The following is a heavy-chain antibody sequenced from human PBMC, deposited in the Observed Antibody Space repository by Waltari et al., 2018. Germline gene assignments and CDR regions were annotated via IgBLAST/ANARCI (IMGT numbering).Heavy chain of an antibody. CDR3: ATQGGYSSSDNDAFDI. V-gene: IGHV5-51*03. Sequence: EVQLVQSGAEVKKPGESLKISCKGSGYSFTSYWIGWVRQMPGKGLEWMVIIYPGDSDTRYSPSFQGQVTISADKSISTAYLQWSSLKASDTAMYYCATQGGYSSSDNDAFDIWGQGTMVTVSS. J-gene: IGHJ3*02. D-gene: IGHD6-6*01. CDR2: IYPGDSDT. CDR1: GYSFTSYW.